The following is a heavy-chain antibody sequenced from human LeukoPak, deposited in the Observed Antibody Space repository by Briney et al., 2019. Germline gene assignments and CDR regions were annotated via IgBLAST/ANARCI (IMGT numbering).Heavy chain of an antibody. CDR1: GYTFTCYY. V-gene: IGHV1-2*02. J-gene: IGHJ4*02. CDR3: ARLHSSSSHWFDY. D-gene: IGHD6-6*01. CDR2: INPNSGGT. Sequence: ASVKVSCKASGYTFTCYYMHWVRQAPGQGLEWMGWINPNSGGTNYAQKFQGRVTMTRDTSISTAYMELSRPRSDDTAVYYCARLHSSSSHWFDYWGQGTLVTVSS.